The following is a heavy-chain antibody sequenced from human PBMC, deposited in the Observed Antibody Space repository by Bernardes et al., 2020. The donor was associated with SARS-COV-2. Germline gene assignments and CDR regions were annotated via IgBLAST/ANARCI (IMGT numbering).Heavy chain of an antibody. V-gene: IGHV1-2*02. CDR1: EHTFSVYY. D-gene: IGHD2-15*01. J-gene: IGHJ4*02. CDR3: ARPFYYARGGNTLFDQ. Sequence: ASVKVSCKDSEHTFSVYYSHRSRQPPGQGLAGKGWISPNSGPTNYAQKLHGRVTLTRYSSISTDYMKLNRLRSDDTAVYYCARPFYYARGGNTLFDQWGTGSLVTVSS. CDR2: ISPNSGPT.